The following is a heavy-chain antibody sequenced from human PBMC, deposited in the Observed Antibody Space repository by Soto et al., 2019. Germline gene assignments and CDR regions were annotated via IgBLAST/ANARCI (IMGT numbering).Heavy chain of an antibody. Sequence: SETLSLTCTVSGGSISSYYWSWIRQPPGKRLEWIGYIYYSGSTNYNPSLKSRVSISVDTSKNQFSLRLRSVTAADTAVYYCASIPHCSGGSCHSPLDYWGQGTLGTVSS. CDR2: IYYSGST. CDR3: ASIPHCSGGSCHSPLDY. D-gene: IGHD2-15*01. J-gene: IGHJ4*02. V-gene: IGHV4-59*01. CDR1: GGSISSYY.